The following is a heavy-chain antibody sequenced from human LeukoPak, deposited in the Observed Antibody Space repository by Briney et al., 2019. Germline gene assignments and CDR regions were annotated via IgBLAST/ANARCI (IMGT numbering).Heavy chain of an antibody. CDR3: ARGASSGYRIDY. V-gene: IGHV3-74*01. D-gene: IGHD3-10*01. J-gene: IGHJ4*02. Sequence: GGSLRLSCAASGFTLRSYWMHWARQVPGKGLVWVSRISPDGRSTNYADSVKGRFTISRDNAKNTLYLQMNSLTGEDTALYYCARGASSGYRIDYWGQGTLVTVSS. CDR1: GFTLRSYW. CDR2: ISPDGRST.